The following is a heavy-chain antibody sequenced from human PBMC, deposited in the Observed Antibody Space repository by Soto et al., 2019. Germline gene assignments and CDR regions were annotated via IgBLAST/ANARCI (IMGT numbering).Heavy chain of an antibody. V-gene: IGHV4-30-2*01. CDR3: VRESIASGPNYFDT. D-gene: IGHD6-6*01. Sequence: QLQLQESGSGLVKPSQTLSLTCSVSGGTITSGRSSWNWIRQPPGKGLEWIAYIYHSGSTYYNPSLKSRVTISVDRSENQFSLKLTSVTAADTAVYYCVRESIASGPNYFDTWGPGTLVTVSS. CDR2: IYHSGST. CDR1: GGTITSGRSS. J-gene: IGHJ5*02.